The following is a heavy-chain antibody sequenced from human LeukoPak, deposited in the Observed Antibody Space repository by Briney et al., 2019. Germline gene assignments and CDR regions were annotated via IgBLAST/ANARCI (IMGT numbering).Heavy chain of an antibody. D-gene: IGHD6-13*01. V-gene: IGHV3-23*01. CDR2: ISNCGGSL. J-gene: IGHJ4*02. CDR1: GFAFSSYG. Sequence: PGGSLTLFCAASGFAFSSYGMSWLREAPGEALEWLSAISNCGGSLYHADSVKGRFTISRDNFKNTLYLQMNSLRAEDTALYYCAKARGSSWYEFDCWGQGTLVTVSP. CDR3: AKARGSSWYEFDC.